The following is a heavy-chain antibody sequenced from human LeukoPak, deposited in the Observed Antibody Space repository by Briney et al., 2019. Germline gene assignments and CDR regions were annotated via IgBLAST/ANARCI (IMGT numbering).Heavy chain of an antibody. V-gene: IGHV3-30-3*01. CDR2: ISYDGSNK. D-gene: IGHD2-21*02. J-gene: IGHJ5*02. Sequence: GGSLRLSSAASEFTFSNYAMHWVRQAPGKGLEWVAVISYDGSNKYYADSVKGRFTISRDNSKNTLYLQMNSLRPEDTALYYCARVSERLLPSFKWFDPWGQGTLVTVSS. CDR1: EFTFSNYA. CDR3: ARVSERLLPSFKWFDP.